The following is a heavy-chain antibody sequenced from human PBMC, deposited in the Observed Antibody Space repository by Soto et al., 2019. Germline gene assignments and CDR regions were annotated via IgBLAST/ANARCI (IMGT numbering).Heavy chain of an antibody. J-gene: IGHJ4*02. CDR2: INPRSGDI. Sequence: QVQLVQSGAEVKKPGAAVKVSCKASGYTITDYYIHWVRQAPGQGLEWMGWINPRSGDITYAQWFQGRVTMTRDTSISTAYMELSRLRSDDTAVYYCARGWGDYLDYWGQGTLVTVSS. D-gene: IGHD3-10*01. V-gene: IGHV1-2*02. CDR3: ARGWGDYLDY. CDR1: GYTITDYY.